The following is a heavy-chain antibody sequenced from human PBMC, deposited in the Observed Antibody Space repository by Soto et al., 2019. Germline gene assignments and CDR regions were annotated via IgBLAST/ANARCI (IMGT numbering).Heavy chain of an antibody. Sequence: SQTLALTCAISGDSVSSQTAPWNGIRQSPSRGLEWVERTYFRAKWYNDNAVYVESRIIINPDTSNNQFSLQLNSVTPEETAVYFCAKGDNLGPKTGYAFDPWGQGIMVTVSS. CDR2: TYFRAKWYN. J-gene: IGHJ5*02. CDR1: GDSVSSQTAP. V-gene: IGHV6-1*01. D-gene: IGHD5-12*01. CDR3: AKGDNLGPKTGYAFDP.